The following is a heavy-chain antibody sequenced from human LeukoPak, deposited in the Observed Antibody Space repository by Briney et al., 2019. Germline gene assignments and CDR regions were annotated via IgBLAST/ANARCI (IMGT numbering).Heavy chain of an antibody. V-gene: IGHV4-4*07. Sequence: SETLSLTCTVSGGSISSYYWSWIRQPAGKGLEWIGRIYTSGSTNYNPSLKSRVTMSVDTSKNQFSLKLSSVTAADTAVYYCARLKYYYDSYYFDYWGQGTLVTVSS. CDR3: ARLKYYYDSYYFDY. CDR2: IYTSGST. J-gene: IGHJ4*02. CDR1: GGSISSYY. D-gene: IGHD3-22*01.